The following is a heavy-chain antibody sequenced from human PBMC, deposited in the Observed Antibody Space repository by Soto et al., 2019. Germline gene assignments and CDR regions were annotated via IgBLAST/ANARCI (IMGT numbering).Heavy chain of an antibody. J-gene: IGHJ4*02. CDR2: ISYDGSDK. Sequence: QVQLVESGGGVVQPGRSLRLSCAASGFTFSSYGMHWVRQAPGKGLEWVAVISYDGSDKYYADSVKGRFTISRDNSRNTLYLQMNYLRAEDTAVYYCAKDSLRDIWFGEFRADYWGQGPLVTVSS. V-gene: IGHV3-30*18. D-gene: IGHD3-10*01. CDR1: GFTFSSYG. CDR3: AKDSLRDIWFGEFRADY.